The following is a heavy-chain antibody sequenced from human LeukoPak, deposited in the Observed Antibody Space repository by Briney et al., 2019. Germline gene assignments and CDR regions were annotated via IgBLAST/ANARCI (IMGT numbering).Heavy chain of an antibody. Sequence: SETLSLTCTVSGGSISSYYWSWIRQPPGKGLEWIGYIYYSGSTNYNPSLKSRVTISVDTSKNQFSLKLSSVTAADTAVYYCARGQNWTKGRYYYYYMDVWGKGTTVTVSS. V-gene: IGHV4-59*01. J-gene: IGHJ6*03. CDR1: GGSISSYY. D-gene: IGHD1-1*01. CDR2: IYYSGST. CDR3: ARGQNWTKGRYYYYYMDV.